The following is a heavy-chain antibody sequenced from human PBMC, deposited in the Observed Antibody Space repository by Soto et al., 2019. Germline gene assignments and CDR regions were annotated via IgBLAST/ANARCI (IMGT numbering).Heavy chain of an antibody. Sequence: QVQLVQSGAEVKKPGASVKVSCKASGYTFTSYGISWVRQAPGQGLEWMGWINAYNGNTNYAQKLQGRVTMTTDTATSTAEMERRSLGSDGTAVYYWARDAPPFGDWGQGNVVTVSS. D-gene: IGHD3-10*01. V-gene: IGHV1-18*01. CDR2: INAYNGNT. CDR3: ARDAPPFGD. CDR1: GYTFTSYG. J-gene: IGHJ4*02.